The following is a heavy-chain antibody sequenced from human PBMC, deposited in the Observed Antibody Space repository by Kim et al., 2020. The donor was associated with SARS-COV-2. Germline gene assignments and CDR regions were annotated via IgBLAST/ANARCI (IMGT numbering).Heavy chain of an antibody. CDR2: VYYTGST. CDR1: GGSISSSGYY. J-gene: IGHJ4*02. V-gene: IGHV4-39*01. CDR3: ARHFCDTFKRFLGLFQFDY. Sequence: SETLSLTCTVSGGSISSSGYYWGWIRQPPGKGLEWIGSVYYTGSTYYNPSLKSRVTISVDTSKNQFSLKLSSVTAADTAVYYCARHFCDTFKRFLGLFQFDYWGQGTLVTVSS. D-gene: IGHD3-3*01.